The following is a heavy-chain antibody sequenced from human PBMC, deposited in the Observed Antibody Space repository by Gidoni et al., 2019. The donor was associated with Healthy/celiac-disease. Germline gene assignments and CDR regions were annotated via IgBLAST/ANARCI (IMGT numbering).Heavy chain of an antibody. V-gene: IGHV3-9*01. CDR2: ISWNSGSI. Sequence: EVQLVESGGGLVQPGRSLRLSCAASGFTFDDYAMHWVRQAPGKGLEWVSGISWNSGSIGYADSVKGRFTISRDNAKNSLYLQMNSLRAEDTALYHCAKAPSSSRGYAFDIWGQGTMVTVSS. CDR1: GFTFDDYA. J-gene: IGHJ3*02. CDR3: AKAPSSSRGYAFDI.